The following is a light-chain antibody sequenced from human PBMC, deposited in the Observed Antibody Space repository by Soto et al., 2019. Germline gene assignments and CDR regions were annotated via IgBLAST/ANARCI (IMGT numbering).Light chain of an antibody. J-gene: IGKJ4*01. V-gene: IGKV3-11*01. CDR2: DAS. Sequence: EIGLTQVPATLSLAPGERATLSCRASQSVSSYLAWYQQKPGQAPRLLIYDASNRATGIPARFSGSGSGTDFTLTISSLEPEDFAVYYCQQRSNWPLTFGGGTKVDI. CDR3: QQRSNWPLT. CDR1: QSVSSY.